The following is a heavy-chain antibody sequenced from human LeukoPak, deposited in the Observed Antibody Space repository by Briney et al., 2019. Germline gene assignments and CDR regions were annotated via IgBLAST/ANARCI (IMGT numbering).Heavy chain of an antibody. Sequence: PGGSLRLSCAASGVTVSGSYMSWVRQAPGKGLEWVSVIYTSGDTYYADSVKGRFTISRDSSKNTLYLQMNTLRTKDTAVYYCVRVRYSGSWFPVPNFDCWGQGTLVTVSS. J-gene: IGHJ4*02. V-gene: IGHV3-66*01. CDR3: VRVRYSGSWFPVPNFDC. CDR2: IYTSGDT. CDR1: GVTVSGSY. D-gene: IGHD1-26*01.